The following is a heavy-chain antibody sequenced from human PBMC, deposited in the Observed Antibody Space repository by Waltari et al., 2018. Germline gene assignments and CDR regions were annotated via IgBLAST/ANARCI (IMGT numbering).Heavy chain of an antibody. Sequence: QLQLQESGPGLVKPSETLSLTCTVSGGSISSSSYYWGWIRQPPGKGLEWIGSIYYSVSTYYNPSLKRRVTISVDTSKNQFSLKLSSVTAADTAVYYCASTSYYYDSRDAFDIWGQGTMVTVSS. CDR2: IYYSVST. J-gene: IGHJ3*02. CDR1: GGSISSSSYY. V-gene: IGHV4-39*01. CDR3: ASTSYYYDSRDAFDI. D-gene: IGHD3-22*01.